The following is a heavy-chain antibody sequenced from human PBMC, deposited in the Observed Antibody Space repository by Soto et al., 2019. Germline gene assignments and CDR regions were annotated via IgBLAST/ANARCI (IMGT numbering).Heavy chain of an antibody. CDR2: IIPILGIA. J-gene: IGHJ3*02. Sequence: QVQLVQSGAEVKKPGSSVKVSCKASGGTFSSYTISWVRQAPGQGLEWMGRIIPILGIANYAQKFQGRVTITADKSTSTAYMELSSLRSEDTAVYYCASNADNYYYDSSVPSAFDIWGQGTMVTVSS. CDR1: GGTFSSYT. CDR3: ASNADNYYYDSSVPSAFDI. V-gene: IGHV1-69*02. D-gene: IGHD3-22*01.